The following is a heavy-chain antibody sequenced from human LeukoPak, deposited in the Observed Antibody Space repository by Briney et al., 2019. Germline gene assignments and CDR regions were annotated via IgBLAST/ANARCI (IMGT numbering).Heavy chain of an antibody. CDR2: INPNSGGT. D-gene: IGHD3-10*01. CDR1: GHTFTGYY. CDR3: ARVKRKGITMVRGVYDY. Sequence: GASVKVSCKASGHTFTGYYMHWVRQAPGQGLEWMGWINPNSGGTNYAQKFQGRVTMTRDTSISTAYMELSRLRSDDTAVYYCARVKRKGITMVRGVYDYWGQGTLVTVSS. V-gene: IGHV1-2*02. J-gene: IGHJ4*02.